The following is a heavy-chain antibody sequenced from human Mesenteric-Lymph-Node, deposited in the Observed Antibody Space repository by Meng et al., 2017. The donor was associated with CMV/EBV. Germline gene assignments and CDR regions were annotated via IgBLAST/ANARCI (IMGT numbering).Heavy chain of an antibody. CDR2: ISSSGSTI. D-gene: IGHD3-22*01. CDR1: GFTFSTYE. V-gene: IGHV3-48*03. CDR3: ARDGAPMTY. Sequence: GGSLRLSCAASGFTFSTYEMNWVRQAPGKGLEWVSYISSSGSTIYYADSVKGRFTISRDNAKNTLYLQMNSLRAEDTAVYFCARDGAPMTYWGQGTLVTVSS. J-gene: IGHJ4*02.